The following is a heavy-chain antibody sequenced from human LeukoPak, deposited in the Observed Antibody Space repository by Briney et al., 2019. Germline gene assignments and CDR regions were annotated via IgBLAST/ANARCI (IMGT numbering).Heavy chain of an antibody. CDR1: GGSISSSNW. V-gene: IGHV4-4*02. Sequence: SGTLSLTCAVSGGSISSSNWWSWVRQPPGEGLGWIGEIYHSGSTNYNPSLKSRVTISVDKSKNQFSLKLSSVTAADTAVYYCARTEAVAVAAVMDPWGQGTLVTVSS. J-gene: IGHJ5*02. D-gene: IGHD6-19*01. CDR2: IYHSGST. CDR3: ARTEAVAVAAVMDP.